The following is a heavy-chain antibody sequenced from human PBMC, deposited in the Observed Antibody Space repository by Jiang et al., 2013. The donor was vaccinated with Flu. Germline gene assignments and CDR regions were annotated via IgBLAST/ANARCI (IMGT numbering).Heavy chain of an antibody. Sequence: QLLESGGGLVKPGGSLRLSCAASGFTFSNAWMSWVRQAPGKGLEWVGRIKSKTDGGTTDYAAPVKGRFTISRDDSKNTLYLQMNSLKTEDTAVYYCTTEEMATTLVFDWGQGTLVTVSS. CDR1: GFTFSNAW. V-gene: IGHV3-15*01. D-gene: IGHD5-24*01. CDR2: IKSKTDGGTT. J-gene: IGHJ4*02. CDR3: TTEEMATTLVFD.